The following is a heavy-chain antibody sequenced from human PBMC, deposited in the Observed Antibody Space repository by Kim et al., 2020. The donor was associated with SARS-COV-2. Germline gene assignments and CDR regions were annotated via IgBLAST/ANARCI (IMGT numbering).Heavy chain of an antibody. V-gene: IGHV3-9*01. Sequence: GGSLRLSCAASGFTFDDYAMHWVRQAPGKGLEWVSGISWNSGSIGYADSVKGRFTISRDNAKNSLYLQMNSLRAEDTALYYCAKDSSGYWFDYWGQGTLV. J-gene: IGHJ4*02. CDR2: ISWNSGSI. D-gene: IGHD3-22*01. CDR3: AKDSSGYWFDY. CDR1: GFTFDDYA.